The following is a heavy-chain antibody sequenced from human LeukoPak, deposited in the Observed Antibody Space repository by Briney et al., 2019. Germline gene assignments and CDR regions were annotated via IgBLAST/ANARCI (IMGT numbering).Heavy chain of an antibody. J-gene: IGHJ6*03. CDR3: AKNHGYSYGTHYYYMDV. V-gene: IGHV3-30*18. CDR2: ISYDGSNK. Sequence: PGRSLRLSCAASGFTFSSYGMHWVRQAPGKGLEWVAVISYDGSNKYYADSVKGRFTISRDNSKNTLYLQMNSLRAEDTAVYYCAKNHGYSYGTHYYYMDVWGKGTTITVSS. CDR1: GFTFSSYG. D-gene: IGHD5-18*01.